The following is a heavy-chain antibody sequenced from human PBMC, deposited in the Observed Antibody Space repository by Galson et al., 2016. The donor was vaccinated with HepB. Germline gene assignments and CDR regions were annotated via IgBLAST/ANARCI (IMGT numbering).Heavy chain of an antibody. CDR2: ISDSGGNT. D-gene: IGHD3-16*01. Sequence: SLRLSCAASGFSFYSFAMGWVRRAPGKGLEWVSGISDSGGNTWDADSVKGRFIISRDNSKNTLYLQLNRLRAEDTAVYYCAKVPLGERKVTFGAVRRKKGITFFDHWGQGTLVTASS. CDR3: AKVPLGERKVTFGAVRRKKGITFFDH. V-gene: IGHV3-23*01. CDR1: GFSFYSFA. J-gene: IGHJ4*02.